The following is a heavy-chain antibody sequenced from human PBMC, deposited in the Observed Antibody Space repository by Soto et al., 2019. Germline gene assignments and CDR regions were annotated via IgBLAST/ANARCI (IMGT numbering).Heavy chain of an antibody. CDR2: INADGTST. CDR1: GFTFSNSW. Sequence: CAASGFTFSNSWMHWVRQVSGRGLEWVSRINADGTSTSYADSVKGRFTISRDNAKNTLYLHVNSLRAEDTAVYYCVKVLARGVGVPRFYFDSWGQGALVTVSS. J-gene: IGHJ4*02. CDR3: VKVLARGVGVPRFYFDS. D-gene: IGHD2-2*01. V-gene: IGHV3-74*01.